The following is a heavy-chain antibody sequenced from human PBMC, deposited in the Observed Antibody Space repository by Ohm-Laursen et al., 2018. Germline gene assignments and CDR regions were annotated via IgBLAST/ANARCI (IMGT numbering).Heavy chain of an antibody. Sequence: SLRLSCAASGFSFDEYAMHWVRQAPGKGLEWVSGISWNSGSIGYADSVKGRFTISRDNAKNSLYLQMNSLRAEDTALYYCAKEESTGYYYGFRGMDVWGQGTTVTVSS. D-gene: IGHD2-8*02. CDR2: ISWNSGSI. J-gene: IGHJ6*02. CDR3: AKEESTGYYYGFRGMDV. V-gene: IGHV3-9*01. CDR1: GFSFDEYA.